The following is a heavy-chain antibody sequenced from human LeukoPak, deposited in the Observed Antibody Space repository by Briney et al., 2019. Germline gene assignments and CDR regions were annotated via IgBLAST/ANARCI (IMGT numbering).Heavy chain of an antibody. CDR2: INPSGGST. CDR3: ARDRGGLGSYYNGYFQH. D-gene: IGHD3-10*01. V-gene: IGHV1-46*01. J-gene: IGHJ1*01. Sequence: ASVKVSCKASGYTFTSYYMHWVRQAPGQGLEWMGIINPSGGSTSYAQKFQGRVTMTRDTSTSTVYMELSSLRSEDTAVYYCARDRGGLGSYYNGYFQHWGQGTLVTVSS. CDR1: GYTFTSYY.